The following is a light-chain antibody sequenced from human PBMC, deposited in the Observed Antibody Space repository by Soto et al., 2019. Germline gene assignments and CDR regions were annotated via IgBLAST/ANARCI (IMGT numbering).Light chain of an antibody. V-gene: IGKV1-12*01. Sequence: DIQMTQSPSSVSASVGDRITITCRASQDLGGRLAWFQQKPGKAPQYLIQAASILQSGVPSRFSGSGSATEYILTINNLEPEDFASDYCLQVYSFPRTFGLGTKVEIK. J-gene: IGKJ1*01. CDR2: AAS. CDR1: QDLGGR. CDR3: LQVYSFPRT.